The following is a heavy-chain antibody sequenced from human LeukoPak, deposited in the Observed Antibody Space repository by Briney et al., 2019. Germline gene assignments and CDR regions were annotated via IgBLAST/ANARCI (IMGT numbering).Heavy chain of an antibody. CDR1: GYTFTGYY. CDR2: INPNSGGT. D-gene: IGHD2-2*01. V-gene: IGHV1-2*04. J-gene: IGHJ4*02. Sequence: ASVKVSCKASGYTFTGYYMHWVRQPPGQGLEWMGWINPNSGGTNYAQKFQGWVTMTRDTSISTAYMELSRLRSDDTAVYYCARAPRYCSSTSCYSPFDYWGQGTLVTVSS. CDR3: ARAPRYCSSTSCYSPFDY.